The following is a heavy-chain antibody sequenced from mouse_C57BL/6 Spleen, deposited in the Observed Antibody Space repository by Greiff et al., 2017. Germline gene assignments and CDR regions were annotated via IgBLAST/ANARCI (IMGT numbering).Heavy chain of an antibody. Sequence: QVQLQQPGAELVKPGASVKLSCKASGYTFTSYWMQWVKQRPGQGLEWIGEIDPSDSYTNYNQKFKGKATLTVDTSSSTAYMQLSSLTSEDSAVYYCARSYYSNYPGVFDYWGQGTTLTVSS. CDR2: IDPSDSYT. D-gene: IGHD2-5*01. J-gene: IGHJ2*01. V-gene: IGHV1-50*01. CDR3: ARSYYSNYPGVFDY. CDR1: GYTFTSYW.